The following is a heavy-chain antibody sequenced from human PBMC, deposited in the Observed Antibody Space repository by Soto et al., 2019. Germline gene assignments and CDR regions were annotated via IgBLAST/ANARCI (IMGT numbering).Heavy chain of an antibody. CDR1: GYTFTSYD. Sequence: ASVRVSCKASGYTFTSYDINWVRQATGQGLEWMGWMNPNSCNTVYAQKFQGRVTMTRNTSISTAYMELSSLRSEDTAVYYCARDDSSSWYNWFDPWGRGTLVTVSS. CDR2: MNPNSCNT. J-gene: IGHJ5*02. D-gene: IGHD6-13*01. V-gene: IGHV1-8*01. CDR3: ARDDSSSWYNWFDP.